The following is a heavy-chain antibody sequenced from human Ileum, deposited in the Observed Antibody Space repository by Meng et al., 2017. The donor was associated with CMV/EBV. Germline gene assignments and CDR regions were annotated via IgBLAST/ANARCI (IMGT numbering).Heavy chain of an antibody. D-gene: IGHD2-15*01. Sequence: GESLKISCAASGFTFSSYAMSWVRQAPGKGLEWVSAISGSGGSTYYADSVKGRFTISRDNSKNTLYLQMNSLRAEDTAVYYCAKLVAGYCGGGYCYFDFWGQGTTVTVSS. CDR3: AKLVAGYCGGGYCYFDF. CDR1: GFTFSSYA. V-gene: IGHV3-23*01. CDR2: ISGSGGST. J-gene: IGHJ4*03.